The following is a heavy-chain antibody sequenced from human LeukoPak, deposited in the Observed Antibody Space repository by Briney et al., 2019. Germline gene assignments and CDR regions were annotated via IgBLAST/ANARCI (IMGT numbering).Heavy chain of an antibody. CDR2: MNPQSGNT. CDR3: ARGPNYSNFGSAYYYYMDV. CDR1: GYMFSNYD. J-gene: IGHJ6*03. V-gene: IGHV1-8*03. D-gene: IGHD4-11*01. Sequence: ASVKVSCKASGYMFSNYDINWVRQATGQGLECMGWMNPQSGNTDYAQKFRGRVTITRDTSITTAYMELSSLRSEDTAVYYCARGPNYSNFGSAYYYYMDVWGKGTTVTVSS.